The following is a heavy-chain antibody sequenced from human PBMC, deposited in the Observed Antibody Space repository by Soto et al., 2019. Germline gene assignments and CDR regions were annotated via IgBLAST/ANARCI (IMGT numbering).Heavy chain of an antibody. Sequence: GESLKISCKGSGYSFTSYWIGWVRQMPGKGLEWMGIIYPGDSDTRYSPSFQGQVTISADKSISTAYLQWSSLKASDTAMYYCARRGGGYGSPDAFDIWGQGTMVTVSS. J-gene: IGHJ3*02. D-gene: IGHD5-12*01. V-gene: IGHV5-51*01. CDR1: GYSFTSYW. CDR2: IYPGDSDT. CDR3: ARRGGGYGSPDAFDI.